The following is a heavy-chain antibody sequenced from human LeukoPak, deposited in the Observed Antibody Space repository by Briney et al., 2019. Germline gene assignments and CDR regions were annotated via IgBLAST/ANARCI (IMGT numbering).Heavy chain of an antibody. Sequence: SVKVSCKASGGTFSSYAISWVRQAPGQGLEWMGWIIPIFGTANYAQKFQGRVTITTDESTSTAYMELRSLRSEDTDVYYCARTKVVVVVAAPTENAFDIWGEGTMVTVSS. CDR3: ARTKVVVVVAAPTENAFDI. V-gene: IGHV1-69*05. D-gene: IGHD2-15*01. J-gene: IGHJ3*02. CDR2: IIPIFGTA. CDR1: GGTFSSYA.